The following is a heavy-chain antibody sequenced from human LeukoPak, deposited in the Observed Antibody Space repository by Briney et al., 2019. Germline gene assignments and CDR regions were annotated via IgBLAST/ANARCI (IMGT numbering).Heavy chain of an antibody. CDR3: AKDLFGVVIIPADY. CDR2: ISWNSGSI. J-gene: IGHJ4*02. CDR1: GFTFDDYA. V-gene: IGHV3-9*01. D-gene: IGHD3-3*01. Sequence: GGSLRLSCAASGFTFDDYAMHWVRQAPGKGLEWVSGISWNSGSIGYADSVKGRFTISRDNAKNSLYLQMNSLRAEDTALYYCAKDLFGVVIIPADYWGQGTRVTVSS.